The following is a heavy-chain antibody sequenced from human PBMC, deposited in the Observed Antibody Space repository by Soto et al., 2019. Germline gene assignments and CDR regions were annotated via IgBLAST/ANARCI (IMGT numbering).Heavy chain of an antibody. J-gene: IGHJ5*02. CDR1: GGTFSSYT. D-gene: IGHD3-3*01. CDR3: ARDHTIFGVVFENWFDP. CDR2: IIPILGIA. Sequence: SVKVSCKASGGTFSSYTISWVRQAPGQGLEWMGRIIPILGIANYAQKFQGRVTITADKSTSTAYMELSSLRSEDTAVYYCARDHTIFGVVFENWFDPWGQRTLVTVSS. V-gene: IGHV1-69*04.